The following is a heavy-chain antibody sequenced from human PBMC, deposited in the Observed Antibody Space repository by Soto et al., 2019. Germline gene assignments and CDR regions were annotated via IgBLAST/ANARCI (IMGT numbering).Heavy chain of an antibody. CDR1: GFTFSSYS. J-gene: IGHJ4*02. D-gene: IGHD3-3*01. CDR2: ISSSSSTI. Sequence: VGSLRLSCAASGFTFSSYSMNWVRQAPGKGLEWVSYISSSSSTIYYADSVKGRFTISRDNAKNSLYLQMNSLRAEDTAVYYCARDKNDFWSGYAYWGQGTLVTVSS. V-gene: IGHV3-48*01. CDR3: ARDKNDFWSGYAY.